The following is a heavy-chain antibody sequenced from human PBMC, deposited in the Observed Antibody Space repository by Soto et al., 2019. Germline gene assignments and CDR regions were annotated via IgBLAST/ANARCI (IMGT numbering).Heavy chain of an antibody. CDR1: GGTFSSYT. Sequence: QVQLVQSGAEVKKPGSSVKVSCKASGGTFSSYTISWVRQAPGQGLEWMGRIIPILGIANYAQKFQGRVTITADKSTSTADMELSSLRSEDTAVYYCARGGYSGYDPTDYWGQGTLVTVSS. V-gene: IGHV1-69*02. CDR3: ARGGYSGYDPTDY. J-gene: IGHJ4*02. D-gene: IGHD5-12*01. CDR2: IIPILGIA.